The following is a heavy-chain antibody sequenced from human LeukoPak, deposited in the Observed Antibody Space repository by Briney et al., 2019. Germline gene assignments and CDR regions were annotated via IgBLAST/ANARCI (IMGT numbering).Heavy chain of an antibody. Sequence: SQSLSLTCTVSGGSISSGGYYWGWIRQHPGQGLEWIGYSYYSGSTYYNPSLKGRVTISVDTSKNQFSLKLSSVTAGDTAVYYCAGDVDTSHYFDYWGQGTLVTVSS. V-gene: IGHV4-31*03. J-gene: IGHJ4*02. CDR1: GGSISSGGYY. CDR2: SYYSGST. D-gene: IGHD5-18*01. CDR3: AGDVDTSHYFDY.